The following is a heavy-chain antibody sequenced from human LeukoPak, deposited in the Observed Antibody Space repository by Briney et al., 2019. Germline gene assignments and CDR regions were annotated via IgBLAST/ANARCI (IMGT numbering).Heavy chain of an antibody. J-gene: IGHJ4*02. Sequence: SETLSLTCTGSGGSISKGSYYWSWIRQPAGKGLEWIGRIYTSGSTNYNPSLKSRVTISVDTSRNQFSLKLSSVTAADTAVYYCARATTGFDWPLKKRPFDYWGQGTLVTVSS. CDR1: GGSISKGSYY. D-gene: IGHD3-9*01. CDR2: IYTSGST. V-gene: IGHV4-61*02. CDR3: ARATTGFDWPLKKRPFDY.